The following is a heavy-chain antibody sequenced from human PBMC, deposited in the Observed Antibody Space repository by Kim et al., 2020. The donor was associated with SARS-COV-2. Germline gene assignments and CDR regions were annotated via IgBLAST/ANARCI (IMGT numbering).Heavy chain of an antibody. CDR1: GFTFSNAW. D-gene: IGHD6-19*01. Sequence: GGSLRLSCAASGFTFSNAWMSWVRQAPGNGLEWVGRIKSNTDGGTTDYAAPVKGRFTISRDDSKNTLYLQMNSLKTEDTAVYYCTTGLGEGIAGAGTTSLDYWGQGTLVTVSS. CDR3: TTGLGEGIAGAGTTSLDY. CDR2: IKSNTDGGTT. J-gene: IGHJ4*02. V-gene: IGHV3-15*01.